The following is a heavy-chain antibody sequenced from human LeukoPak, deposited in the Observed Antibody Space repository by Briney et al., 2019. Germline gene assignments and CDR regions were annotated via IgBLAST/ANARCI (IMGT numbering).Heavy chain of an antibody. J-gene: IGHJ4*02. CDR1: GFTFSSYA. Sequence: GGSLRLSCAASGFTFSSYAMSWVHQAPGKGLEWVSAISGSGGSTYYADSVKGRLTISRDNSKNTLYLQMSSLRAEDTAVYYRAKSAGGLLTHFDYWGQGTLVTVSS. V-gene: IGHV3-23*01. CDR2: ISGSGGST. D-gene: IGHD2-15*01. CDR3: AKSAGGLLTHFDY.